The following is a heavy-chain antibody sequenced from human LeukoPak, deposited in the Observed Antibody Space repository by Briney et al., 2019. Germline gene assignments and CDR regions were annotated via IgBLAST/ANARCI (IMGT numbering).Heavy chain of an antibody. D-gene: IGHD6-13*01. J-gene: IGHJ4*02. CDR3: AKEGGIAAAGYRYYFDY. V-gene: IGHV3-30*02. CDR2: IQSDASNK. CDR1: GFTFSSYG. Sequence: PGGSLRLSCAASGFTFSSYGMHWVRQAPGKGLEWVTFIQSDASNKYYADSVKGRFTISRDNSKNTLYLQMNSLRAEDTAVYYCAKEGGIAAAGYRYYFDYWGQGTLVTVSS.